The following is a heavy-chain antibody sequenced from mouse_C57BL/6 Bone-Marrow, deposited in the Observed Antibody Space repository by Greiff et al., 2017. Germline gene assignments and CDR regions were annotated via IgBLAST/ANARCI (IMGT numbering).Heavy chain of an antibody. Sequence: EVHLVESGGDLVKPGGSLKLSCAASGFTFSSYGMSWVRQTPDKRLEWVATISSGGSYTYYPDSVKGRFTLSRDNAKNTLYLQMSSLKSEDTAMYYCASNYYGSSYDYWGQGTTLTVSS. V-gene: IGHV5-6*01. CDR3: ASNYYGSSYDY. CDR2: ISSGGSYT. CDR1: GFTFSSYG. J-gene: IGHJ2*01. D-gene: IGHD1-1*01.